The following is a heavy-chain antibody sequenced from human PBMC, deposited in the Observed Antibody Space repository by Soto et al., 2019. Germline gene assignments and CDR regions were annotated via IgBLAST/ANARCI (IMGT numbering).Heavy chain of an antibody. CDR1: GYSFAGYC. J-gene: IGHJ4*02. V-gene: IGHV5-10-1*01. D-gene: IGHD3-22*01. CDR2: IDPSDSQT. CDR3: TRQIYDSDTGPTFQCYFDS. Sequence: PRESLKISCKGSGYSFAGYCITWVRQKPGKGLEWMGRIDPSDSQTYYSPSFRGHVTISVTQYITTEVLQMSSLRASDTAMQYCTRQIYDSDTGPTFQCYFDSWGQG.